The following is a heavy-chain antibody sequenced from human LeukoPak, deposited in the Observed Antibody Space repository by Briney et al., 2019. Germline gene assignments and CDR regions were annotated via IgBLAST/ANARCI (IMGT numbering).Heavy chain of an antibody. CDR1: GGSFSGYY. CDR2: INHSGST. V-gene: IGHV4-34*01. CDR3: ARDHRMDY. J-gene: IGHJ4*02. D-gene: IGHD2-8*01. Sequence: SGTPSLTCAVYGGSFSGYYWSWIRQPPGKGLEWIGEINHSGSTNYNPSLKSRVTISVDTSKNQFSLKLSSVTAADTAVYYCARDHRMDYWGQGTLVTVSS.